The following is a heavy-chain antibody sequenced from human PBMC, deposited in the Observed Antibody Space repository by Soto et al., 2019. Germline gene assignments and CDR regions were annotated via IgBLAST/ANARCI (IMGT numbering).Heavy chain of an antibody. CDR2: IYYSGST. V-gene: IGHV4-30-4*01. Sequence: LSLTCTVSGGSISSGDYYWSWIRQPPGKGLEWIGYIYYSGSTYYNPSLKSRVTISVDTSKNQFSLKLSSVTAADTAVYYCARAVTMIVVGIYAFDIWGQGTMVTVSS. D-gene: IGHD3-22*01. CDR3: ARAVTMIVVGIYAFDI. J-gene: IGHJ3*02. CDR1: GGSISSGDYY.